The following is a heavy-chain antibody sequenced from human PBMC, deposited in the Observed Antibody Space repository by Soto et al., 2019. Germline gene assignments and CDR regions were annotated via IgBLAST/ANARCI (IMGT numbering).Heavy chain of an antibody. D-gene: IGHD2-15*01. CDR1: GFTFSNFA. V-gene: IGHV3-23*01. Sequence: GSLRLSCAASGFTFSNFAMSWVRQAPGKGLEWVSSISASGDNTYYADSVKGRFTISRDNSKNSLYLHMNSLRAEDTAIYYCATLKAGYCSGGSCDPEYYGMDIWGQG. CDR3: ATLKAGYCSGGSCDPEYYGMDI. CDR2: ISASGDNT. J-gene: IGHJ6*02.